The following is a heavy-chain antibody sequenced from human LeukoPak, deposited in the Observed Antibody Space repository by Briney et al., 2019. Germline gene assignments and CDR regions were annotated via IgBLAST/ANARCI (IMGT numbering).Heavy chain of an antibody. CDR1: GGSISSSNW. D-gene: IGHD6-13*01. V-gene: IGHV4-4*02. CDR2: IYHSGST. J-gene: IGHJ4*02. Sequence: SETLSLTCAVSGGSISSSNWWSWVLQPPGKGLEWIVEIYHSGSTNYNPSLKSRVTISVDKSKNQFSLKLSSVTAADTAVYYCARDFYCSSWSFYDYWGQGTLVTVSS. CDR3: ARDFYCSSWSFYDY.